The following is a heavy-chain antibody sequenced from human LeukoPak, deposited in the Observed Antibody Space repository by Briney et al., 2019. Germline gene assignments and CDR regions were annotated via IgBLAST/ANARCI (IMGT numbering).Heavy chain of an antibody. J-gene: IGHJ2*01. CDR3: ARGSRRAVLRYFDWLGCFDL. CDR2: INHSGST. CDR1: GGSFSGYY. D-gene: IGHD3-9*01. V-gene: IGHV4-34*01. Sequence: SETLSLTCAVYGGSFSGYYWSWIRQPPGKGLEWIGEINHSGSTNYNPSLKSRVTISVDTSKNQFSLKLSSVTAADTAVYYCARGSRRAVLRYFDWLGCFDLWGRGTLVTVSS.